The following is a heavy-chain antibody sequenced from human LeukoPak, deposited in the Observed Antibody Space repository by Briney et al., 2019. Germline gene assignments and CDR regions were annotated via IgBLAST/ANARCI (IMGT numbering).Heavy chain of an antibody. V-gene: IGHV3-21*01. D-gene: IGHD4-17*01. CDR3: ARAGGSTVSHSDY. CDR1: GFTVSSNY. J-gene: IGHJ4*02. Sequence: PGGSLRLSCAASGFTVSSNYMSWVRQAPGKGLEWVSSISSSTSYIYYAGSVKGRFTISKDNAKNSLYLQMNSLRAEDTAVYYCARAGGSTVSHSDYWGQGTLVTVSS. CDR2: ISSSTSYI.